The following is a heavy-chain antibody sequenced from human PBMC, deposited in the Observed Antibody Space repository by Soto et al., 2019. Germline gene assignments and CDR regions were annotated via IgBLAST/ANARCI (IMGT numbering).Heavy chain of an antibody. D-gene: IGHD3-3*01. CDR1: GFTFSSYA. V-gene: IGHV3-23*01. CDR3: AKDGDFTIFGPYYYYMDV. Sequence: EVQLLESGGGLVQPGGSLRLSCAASGFTFSSYAMSWVRQAPGKGLELVSAISGSGGSTYYADSVKGRFTISRDNSKNTLYLQMNSLRAEDTAVYYCAKDGDFTIFGPYYYYMDVWGKGTTVTVSS. CDR2: ISGSGGST. J-gene: IGHJ6*03.